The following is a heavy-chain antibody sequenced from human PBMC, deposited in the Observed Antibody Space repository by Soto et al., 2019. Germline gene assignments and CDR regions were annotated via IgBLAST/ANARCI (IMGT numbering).Heavy chain of an antibody. D-gene: IGHD3-16*02. J-gene: IGHJ6*03. Sequence: SETLSLTCAVSSGSISSSNWWSWVRQPPGKGLEWIGEIYHSGSTNYNPSLKSRVTISVDKSKNQFSLKLSSVTAADTAVYYCASSYDYIWGSYRRDYYYYMDVWGKGTTVT. CDR3: ASSYDYIWGSYRRDYYYYMDV. CDR2: IYHSGST. CDR1: SGSISSSNW. V-gene: IGHV4-4*02.